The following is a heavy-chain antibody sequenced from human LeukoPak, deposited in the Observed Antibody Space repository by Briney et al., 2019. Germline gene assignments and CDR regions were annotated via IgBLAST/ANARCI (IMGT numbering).Heavy chain of an antibody. V-gene: IGHV3-21*01. CDR1: GFTFSSYS. CDR3: AKVRASNYYDSSGYYFDY. D-gene: IGHD3-22*01. CDR2: ISSSSSYI. Sequence: GGSLRLSCAASGFTFSSYSMNWVRQAPGKGLEWVSSISSSSSYIYYADSVKGRFTISRDNSKNTLYLQMNSLRAEDTAVYYCAKVRASNYYDSSGYYFDYWGQGTLVTVSS. J-gene: IGHJ4*02.